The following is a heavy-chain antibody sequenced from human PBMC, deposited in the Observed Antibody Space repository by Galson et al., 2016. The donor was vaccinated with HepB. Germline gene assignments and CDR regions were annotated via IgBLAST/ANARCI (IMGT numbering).Heavy chain of an antibody. J-gene: IGHJ4*02. D-gene: IGHD5-12*01. Sequence: SLRLSCAASGFSVSTTYMAWVRQSPGKGLESVSAIFSGGTTFYADSLMGRFTISRDSSSNTLYLQMRSLGAEDTAVYYCARDSGYNEHGGFDNWGQGTLVTVSS. CDR1: GFSVSTTY. V-gene: IGHV3-66*01. CDR3: ARDSGYNEHGGFDN. CDR2: IFSGGTT.